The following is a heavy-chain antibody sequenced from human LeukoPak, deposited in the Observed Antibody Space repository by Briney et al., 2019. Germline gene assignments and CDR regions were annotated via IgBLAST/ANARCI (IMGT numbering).Heavy chain of an antibody. Sequence: GGSLRLSCAASGFTFRSYWMHWVRQTPGKGLVWVSRINSDGSSTNYADSVKGRSTISRDNAKNTLYLQVNSLRAEDSAVYYCARDPSFYYYFDYWGQGTLVTVSS. D-gene: IGHD3-10*01. J-gene: IGHJ4*02. CDR1: GFTFRSYW. CDR3: ARDPSFYYYFDY. V-gene: IGHV3-74*01. CDR2: INSDGSST.